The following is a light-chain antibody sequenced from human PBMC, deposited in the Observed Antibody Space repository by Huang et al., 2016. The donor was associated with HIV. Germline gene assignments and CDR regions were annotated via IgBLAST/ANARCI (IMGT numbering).Light chain of an antibody. Sequence: ELVLTQSPGTLSLSPGETATFSCRASQSLRDTYIAWYQQRPGQAPRLIIYGASSRATGIPDRFSGSGSGTDFTLTINRLEPQDFAVYFCLQYDRSPLTFGGGTKVEL. J-gene: IGKJ4*01. CDR1: QSLRDTY. CDR3: LQYDRSPLT. V-gene: IGKV3-20*01. CDR2: GAS.